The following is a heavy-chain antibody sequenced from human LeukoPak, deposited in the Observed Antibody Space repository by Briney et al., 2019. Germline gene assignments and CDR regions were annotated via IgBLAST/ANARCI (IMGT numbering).Heavy chain of an antibody. CDR3: ARVGVVTQFDY. CDR1: GYTFTSYY. J-gene: IGHJ4*02. V-gene: IGHV1-46*01. Sequence: ASVKVSCKASGYTFTSYYMHWVRQAPGQGPEWMGIINPSGGSTSYAQKFQGRVTMTRDMSTSTVYMELSSLRSEDTAVYYCARVGVVTQFDYWGQGTLVTVSS. D-gene: IGHD4-23*01. CDR2: INPSGGST.